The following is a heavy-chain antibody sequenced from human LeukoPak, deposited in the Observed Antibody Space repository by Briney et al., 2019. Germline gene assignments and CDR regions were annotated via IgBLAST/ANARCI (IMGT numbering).Heavy chain of an antibody. CDR2: ISAYNGNT. CDR3: ARDTPTVTPNGLDY. V-gene: IGHV1-18*01. CDR1: GYTFTSYG. J-gene: IGHJ4*02. D-gene: IGHD4-17*01. Sequence: GASVKVSCKASGYTFTSYGISWVRQAPGQGLEWMGWISAYNGNTNYAQKLQGRVTMTTDTSTSTAYMELRSLRSEDTAVYYCARDTPTVTPNGLDYWGQGTLVTVSS.